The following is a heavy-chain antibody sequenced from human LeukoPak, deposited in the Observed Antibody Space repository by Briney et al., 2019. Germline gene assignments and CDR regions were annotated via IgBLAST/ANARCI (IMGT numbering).Heavy chain of an antibody. J-gene: IGHJ4*02. CDR2: INHIGIT. Sequence: PGGSLRLSCAASGFTVSNNYMTWVRQAPGKGLESVSVINHIGITFHADSVKGRFTISRDNTKNTLYLQMSGLRAEDTGLYYCAGAPETGHWGQGTLVTVSS. D-gene: IGHD5-24*01. V-gene: IGHV3-66*01. CDR1: GFTVSNNY. CDR3: AGAPETGH.